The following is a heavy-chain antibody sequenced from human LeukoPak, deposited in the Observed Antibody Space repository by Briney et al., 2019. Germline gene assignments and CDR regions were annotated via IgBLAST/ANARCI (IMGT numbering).Heavy chain of an antibody. CDR2: INLSGST. J-gene: IGHJ6*03. D-gene: IGHD2-15*01. Sequence: SETLSLTCAVYGGSFSGYYWSWIRQPPGKGLEWIGEINLSGSTNYNPSLKSRGTISVDTSKNQFSLKLSSVTAADTAVYYCARGCSGGSCYGLRVYYYYYYYMDVWGKGTTVTVSS. CDR1: GGSFSGYY. V-gene: IGHV4-34*01. CDR3: ARGCSGGSCYGLRVYYYYYYYMDV.